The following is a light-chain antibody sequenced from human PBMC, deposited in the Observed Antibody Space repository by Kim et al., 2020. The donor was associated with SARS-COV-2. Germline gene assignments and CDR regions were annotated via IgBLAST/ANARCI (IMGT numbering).Light chain of an antibody. CDR2: YDS. J-gene: IGLJ3*02. CDR1: NIGSKS. Sequence: SYELTQPPSVSVAPGKTARITCRGNNIGSKSVHWYQHKPGQAPVLVIYYDSDRPSGIPERFSGSNSGNTATLTVSRVEAGDEAGYYCQVWDSSSEDWVFG. CDR3: QVWDSSSEDWV. V-gene: IGLV3-21*04.